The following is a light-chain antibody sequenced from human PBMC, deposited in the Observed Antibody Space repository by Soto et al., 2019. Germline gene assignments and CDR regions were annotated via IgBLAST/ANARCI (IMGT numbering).Light chain of an antibody. CDR2: NVN. V-gene: IGLV2-18*02. J-gene: IGLJ1*01. CDR1: SSDVGRYDY. CDR3: VSYTSSTTYV. Sequence: QSALIQPPSVSGSPGQSVTISCTVTSSDVGRYDYVSWYQQHPGTVPKHMIYNVNTRPSGVPDRFSGSKSGSTASLIISRLQTEDEADYYCVSYTSSTTYVFGTGTKLTVL.